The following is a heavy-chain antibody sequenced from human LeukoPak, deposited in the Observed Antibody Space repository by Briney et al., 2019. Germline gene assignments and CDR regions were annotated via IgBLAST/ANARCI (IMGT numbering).Heavy chain of an antibody. V-gene: IGHV1-2*02. J-gene: IGHJ3*02. Sequence: GASVKVSCKASGYIFSDYYMHWVRQAPGQGLEWMGWIKPDSGGTNYEQKFQGRVTMTRDTSTSTAYMELSRLRSDDTAVYYCARPYASGWSRAAFDMWGQGTTVTASS. CDR3: ARPYASGWSRAAFDM. CDR2: IKPDSGGT. CDR1: GYIFSDYY. D-gene: IGHD6-19*01.